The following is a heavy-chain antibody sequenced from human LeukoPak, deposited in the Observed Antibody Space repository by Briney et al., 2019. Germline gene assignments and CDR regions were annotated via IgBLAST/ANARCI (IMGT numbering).Heavy chain of an antibody. CDR3: ARGSSAGASLRHDY. D-gene: IGHD1-26*01. Sequence: PGGSLRLSCAASGFTFSSYWMSWVRQAPGKGLEWVAKIKQDGSEENFVDSVKGRFTISRDNAKKSLYLQMNSLRAEDTAVYYCARGSSAGASLRHDYWCQGTLVTVSS. CDR2: IKQDGSEE. J-gene: IGHJ4*02. V-gene: IGHV3-7*01. CDR1: GFTFSSYW.